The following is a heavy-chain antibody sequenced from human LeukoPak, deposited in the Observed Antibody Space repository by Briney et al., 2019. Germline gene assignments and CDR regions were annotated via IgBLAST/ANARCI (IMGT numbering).Heavy chain of an antibody. CDR2: IIPIFGTA. D-gene: IGHD2-15*01. J-gene: IGHJ5*02. V-gene: IGHV1-69*06. Sequence: SVKVSWKASGGTFSSYAVSWVRQAPGQGLEWMGRIIPIFGTANYAQKFQGRVTITADKSTSTAYMELSSLRSEDTAVYYCARAGRYCSGGSCYSIRTWFDPWGQGTLVTVSS. CDR3: ARAGRYCSGGSCYSIRTWFDP. CDR1: GGTFSSYA.